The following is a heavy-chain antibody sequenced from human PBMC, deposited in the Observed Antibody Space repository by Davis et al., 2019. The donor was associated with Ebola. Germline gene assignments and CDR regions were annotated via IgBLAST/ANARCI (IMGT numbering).Heavy chain of an antibody. D-gene: IGHD3-10*01. CDR3: ARGPLWFGELLVLVKSDYYYGMDV. CDR2: INHSGST. V-gene: IGHV4-34*01. J-gene: IGHJ6*02. CDR1: GGSFSGYY. Sequence: GSLRLSCAVYGGSFSGYYWSWIRQPPGKGLEWIGAINHSGSTNYNPSLKSRVTISVDTSKNQFSLKLSSVTAADTAVYYCARGPLWFGELLVLVKSDYYYGMDVWGQGTTVTVSS.